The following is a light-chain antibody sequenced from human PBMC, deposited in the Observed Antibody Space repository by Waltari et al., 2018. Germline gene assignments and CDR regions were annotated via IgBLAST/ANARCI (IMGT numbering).Light chain of an antibody. Sequence: DIVMTHTTRHLSVSPGQPGSISCQVSQSLIHRDGKTYLHWYRKRPGQAPQLLISEVSSRFSGVPDRFSGSGSGTDFTLKISRVEAEDVGLYYCMQGVHLPLTFGGGTKVEIQ. CDR3: MQGVHLPLT. CDR2: EVS. J-gene: IGKJ4*01. CDR1: QSLIHRDGKTY. V-gene: IGKV2-29*03.